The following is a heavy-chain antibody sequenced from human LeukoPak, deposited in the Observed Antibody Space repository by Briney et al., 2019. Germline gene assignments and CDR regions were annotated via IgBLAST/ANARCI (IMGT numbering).Heavy chain of an antibody. D-gene: IGHD3-22*01. V-gene: IGHV3-7*01. CDR1: GFTFRSYW. CDR2: IKQDGSEK. J-gene: IGHJ4*02. CDR3: AREQPYYYDSSGTALMAEIKYYFDY. Sequence: GSLRLSCAASGFTFRSYWMSWVRQAPGKGLEWVANIKQDGSEKYYVDSVKGRFTISRDNAKNSLYLQMNSLRAEDTGVYYCAREQPYYYDSSGTALMAEIKYYFDYWGQGTLVTVSS.